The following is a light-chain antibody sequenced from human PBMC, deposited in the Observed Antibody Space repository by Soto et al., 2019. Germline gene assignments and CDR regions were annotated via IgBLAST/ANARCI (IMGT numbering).Light chain of an antibody. V-gene: IGLV2-8*01. J-gene: IGLJ2*01. Sequence: QSALTQPASVSGSPGQSITISCTGTSSDVGGYNYVSWYQQHPGKAPKLMIYEVSNRPSGVPDRFSGFKSGNTASLTVSGLQAEDEADYYCSSYGGSNNLVFGGGTKVTVL. CDR1: SSDVGGYNY. CDR2: EVS. CDR3: SSYGGSNNLV.